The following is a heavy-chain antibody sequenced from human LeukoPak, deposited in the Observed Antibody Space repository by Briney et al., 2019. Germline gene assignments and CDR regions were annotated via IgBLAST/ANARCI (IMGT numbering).Heavy chain of an antibody. CDR1: GASIASGSYH. V-gene: IGHV4-61*02. CDR2: ISAGGRT. D-gene: IGHD4-23*01. Sequence: SQTLSLTCALSGASIASGSYHWDWIRQPTGSRPEYIGRISAGGRTNYNPSLKSRLTISMDTSRNHVSLRLSSVTAADTAVYYCTRGGHDYGGSFDTWGQGILVTVSS. J-gene: IGHJ5*02. CDR3: TRGGHDYGGSFDT.